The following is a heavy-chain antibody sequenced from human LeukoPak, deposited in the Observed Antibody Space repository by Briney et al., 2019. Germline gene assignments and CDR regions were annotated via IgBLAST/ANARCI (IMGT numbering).Heavy chain of an antibody. CDR1: GYTFTSYA. J-gene: IGHJ4*02. CDR2: INTNTGNP. Sequence: GASVKVSCKASGYTFTSYAMNWVRQAPGQGLEWMGWINTNTGNPAYAQGFTGRFVFSLDTSVSTAYLQISSLKAEDTAVYYCARAGEGQWLVRFYFDYWGQGTLVTVSS. D-gene: IGHD6-19*01. V-gene: IGHV7-4-1*02. CDR3: ARAGEGQWLVRFYFDY.